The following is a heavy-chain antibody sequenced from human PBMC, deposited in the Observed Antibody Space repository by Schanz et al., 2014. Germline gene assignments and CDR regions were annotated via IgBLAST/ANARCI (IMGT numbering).Heavy chain of an antibody. CDR3: ASLIGTTSAHFYGMDV. CDR2: VCYDGSKK. V-gene: IGHV3-33*01. Sequence: QVQLVESGGGVVQPGRSLRLSCAASGFTFSSYGMHWVRQVPGKGLEWVAVVCYDGSKKYYADSVKGRFTTSRDNSKNTMYLQMNSLRAEDTAVYFCASLIGTTSAHFYGMDVWGQGTTVTVSS. CDR1: GFTFSSYG. J-gene: IGHJ6*02. D-gene: IGHD1-7*01.